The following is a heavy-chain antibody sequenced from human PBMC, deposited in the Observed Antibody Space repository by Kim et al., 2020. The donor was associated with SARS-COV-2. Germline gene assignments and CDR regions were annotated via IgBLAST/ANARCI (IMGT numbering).Heavy chain of an antibody. D-gene: IGHD1-26*01. V-gene: IGHV3-30-3*02. J-gene: IGHJ6*02. CDR3: AKTAGASYYFGRDV. Sequence: ADSMKGRFTISRDNSKNTLYLQMNSLRGEDTTTYDCAKTAGASYYFGRDVWGQGTTVTVSS.